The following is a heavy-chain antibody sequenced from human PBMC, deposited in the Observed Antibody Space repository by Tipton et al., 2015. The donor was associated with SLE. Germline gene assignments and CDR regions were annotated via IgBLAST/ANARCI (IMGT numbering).Heavy chain of an antibody. CDR2: IYQSGRT. D-gene: IGHD1-20*01. CDR1: GGTFRGYW. CDR3: ARHITGNRAFDI. Sequence: GLVKPSETLYLTCAVYGGTFRGYWWSWIRQSPGKGLEWIGEIYQSGRTNYSPSLGIRISISVDTSKKQVSLELRSVTAADTAVYYCARHITGNRAFDIWGQGTMVTVSS. J-gene: IGHJ3*02. V-gene: IGHV4-34*01.